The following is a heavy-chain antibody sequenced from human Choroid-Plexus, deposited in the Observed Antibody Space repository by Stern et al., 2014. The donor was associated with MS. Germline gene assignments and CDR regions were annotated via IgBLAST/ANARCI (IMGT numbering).Heavy chain of an antibody. J-gene: IGHJ5*02. Sequence: VQLVESGGGVVQPGRPLRLSWVASGFTFGSCAMHWVRQASGKGLEWVAGVSYDGSNKYYADSVKGRFTISRDNSQNTLYMQMSSLRPEDTAVYYCAKDRQYLTYFFDHWGQGSLVTVSS. V-gene: IGHV3-30*18. CDR1: GFTFGSCA. CDR3: AKDRQYLTYFFDH. CDR2: VSYDGSNK. D-gene: IGHD2/OR15-2a*01.